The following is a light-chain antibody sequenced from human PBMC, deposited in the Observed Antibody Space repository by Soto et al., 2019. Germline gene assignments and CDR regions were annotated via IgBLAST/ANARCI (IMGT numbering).Light chain of an antibody. CDR2: SAS. V-gene: IGKV1D-16*01. CDR1: QGINTW. Sequence: DIQMTQSPSSLSASIGDRVTITCRASQGINTWLAWYQQKSGEAPQSLIYSASTLEGGVPSRFSGSGSGTDFTLTISSQQPEDVATYYCQQYSTYPLTFGGGTKVDIK. CDR3: QQYSTYPLT. J-gene: IGKJ4*01.